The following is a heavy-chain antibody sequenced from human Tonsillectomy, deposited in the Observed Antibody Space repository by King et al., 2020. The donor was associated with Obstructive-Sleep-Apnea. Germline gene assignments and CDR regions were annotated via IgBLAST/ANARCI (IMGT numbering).Heavy chain of an antibody. J-gene: IGHJ5*02. Sequence: VQLVESGSELKKPGASVKISCKASGYTFTTYGLNWVRQAPGQGLEWMGWINTKRGNPTYAQGFTGRFVFSLDTSVSTAYLQISSLKAEDTAVYYCARMIEGYCSVGACYSNWFDPWGQGTLVTVSS. D-gene: IGHD2-15*01. CDR2: INTKRGNP. CDR1: GYTFTTYG. V-gene: IGHV7-4-1*02. CDR3: ARMIEGYCSVGACYSNWFDP.